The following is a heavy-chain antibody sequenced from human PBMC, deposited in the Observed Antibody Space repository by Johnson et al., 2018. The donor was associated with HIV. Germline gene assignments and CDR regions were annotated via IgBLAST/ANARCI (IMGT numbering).Heavy chain of an antibody. V-gene: IGHV3-33*08. J-gene: IGHJ3*01. CDR2: IWYDGSNK. CDR1: GLTFSNAW. Sequence: QVQVVESGGGLVQPGGSLRLSCAASGLTFSNAWMSWVRQGPGKGLEWVAVIWYDGSNKYYADSVKGRFTISRDNSKNTLYLQMDSLRAEDTALYYCARDGGAYCGGDCFSDAFDLWGQGTMVTVSS. CDR3: ARDGGAYCGGDCFSDAFDL. D-gene: IGHD2-21*02.